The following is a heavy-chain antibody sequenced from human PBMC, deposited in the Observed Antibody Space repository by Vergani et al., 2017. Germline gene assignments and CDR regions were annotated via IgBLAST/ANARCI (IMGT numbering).Heavy chain of an antibody. CDR3: AIRYFDGLSSIRGSPDIS. J-gene: IGHJ1*01. Sequence: QVQLQQWGAGLLKPSETLSLTCAVYAGSFSGYYGNWIRQPPGKGLEWIGEINHSGSTNYNASLKSRVTISRDTSKNQFSLKLSSVTAADTAVYYCAIRYFDGLSSIRGSPDISWGQGTLVTVSS. CDR1: AGSFSGYY. CDR2: INHSGST. V-gene: IGHV4-34*01. D-gene: IGHD3-9*01.